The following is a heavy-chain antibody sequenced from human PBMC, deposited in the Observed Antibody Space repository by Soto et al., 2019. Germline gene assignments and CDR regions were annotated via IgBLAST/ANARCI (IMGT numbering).Heavy chain of an antibody. CDR1: GYRFNTYG. Sequence: QVQLVQSGAEVKKPGASVKVSCKASGYRFNTYGIVWVRQAPGQGLEWMGWISPYNGKTNYAQKFQGRVTMTTDTSTTTASMELRSLISDDTALYFCARSMITFGGVIGDYWGQGTLVTVSS. V-gene: IGHV1-18*01. J-gene: IGHJ4*02. CDR3: ARSMITFGGVIGDY. CDR2: ISPYNGKT. D-gene: IGHD3-16*02.